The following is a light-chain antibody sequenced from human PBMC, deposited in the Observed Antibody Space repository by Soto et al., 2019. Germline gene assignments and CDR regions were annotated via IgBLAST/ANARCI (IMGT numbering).Light chain of an antibody. V-gene: IGLV2-11*01. Sequence: QSALTQPRSVSGSPGQSVTISCTGTSSDVGGYNYVSWYQQYPGTAPKLMIYGVSMRPSGVPDRFSGSKSGNTASLTISGLQAEDEADYYCCSYAGSYTFYVFGTGTKLTVL. CDR1: SSDVGGYNY. CDR3: CSYAGSYTFYV. J-gene: IGLJ1*01. CDR2: GVS.